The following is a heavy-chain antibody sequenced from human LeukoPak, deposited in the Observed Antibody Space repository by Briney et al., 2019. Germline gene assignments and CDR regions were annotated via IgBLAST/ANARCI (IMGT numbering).Heavy chain of an antibody. CDR3: ARGLVGGHLYYYYMDV. Sequence: ASVKVSCKASGYTFTGYYMHWVRQAPGQGLEWMGWINPNSGGTNYAQKFQGRVTMTRNTSISTAYMELSSLRSEDTAVYYCARGLVGGHLYYYYMDVWGKGTTVTVSS. CDR1: GYTFTGYY. V-gene: IGHV1-2*02. J-gene: IGHJ6*03. CDR2: INPNSGGT. D-gene: IGHD2-15*01.